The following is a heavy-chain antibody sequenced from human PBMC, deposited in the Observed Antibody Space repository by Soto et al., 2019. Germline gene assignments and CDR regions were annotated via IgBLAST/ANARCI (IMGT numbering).Heavy chain of an antibody. D-gene: IGHD2-15*01. V-gene: IGHV4-34*01. CDR1: GGSFSGYY. J-gene: IGHJ5*02. CDR2: INHSGST. CDR3: ARGRVVVAATTYNWFDP. Sequence: QVQLQQWGAGLLKPSETLSLTCAVYGGSFSGYYWSWIRQPPGKGLEWIGEINHSGSTNYNPSLKSRVTISVDTSKTQFSLKLSSVTAADTAVYYCARGRVVVAATTYNWFDPWGQGTLVTVSS.